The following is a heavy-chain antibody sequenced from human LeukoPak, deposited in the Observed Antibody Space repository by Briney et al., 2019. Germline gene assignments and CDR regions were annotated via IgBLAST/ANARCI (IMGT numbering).Heavy chain of an antibody. J-gene: IGHJ5*02. CDR3: ARSPIFRYFGRVDWFDP. Sequence: SETLSLTCTVSGDSISSSSYYWGWIRQPPGKGLEWIGSICYSGSTYYNPSLKSRVTISVDTSKNQFSLKLSSVTAADTAVYYCARSPIFRYFGRVDWFDPWGQGILVTVSS. V-gene: IGHV4-39*01. D-gene: IGHD3-9*01. CDR1: GDSISSSSYY. CDR2: ICYSGST.